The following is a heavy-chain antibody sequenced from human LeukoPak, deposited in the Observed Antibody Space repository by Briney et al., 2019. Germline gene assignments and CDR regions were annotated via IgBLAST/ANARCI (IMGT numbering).Heavy chain of an antibody. CDR1: GGSISSSSYY. CDR3: ARLYYDFWSGYSYYFDY. J-gene: IGHJ4*02. Sequence: SETLSLXXXXXGGSISSSSYYWGWIRQPPGKGLEWIGSIYYSGSTYYNPSLKSRVTISVDTSKNQFSLKLSSVTAADTAVYYCARLYYDFWSGYSYYFDYWGQGTLVTVSS. D-gene: IGHD3-3*01. CDR2: IYYSGST. V-gene: IGHV4-39*01.